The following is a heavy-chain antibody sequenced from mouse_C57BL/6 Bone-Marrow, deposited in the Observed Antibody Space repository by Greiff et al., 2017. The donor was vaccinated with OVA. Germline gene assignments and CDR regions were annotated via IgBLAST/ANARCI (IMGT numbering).Heavy chain of an antibody. CDR2: IDPENGDT. V-gene: IGHV14-4*01. CDR1: GFNIKDDY. Sequence: EVQLQQSGAELVRPGASVKLSCTASGFNIKDDYMHWVKQRPEQGLEWIGWIDPENGDTEYASKFQGKATITADTSSNTAYLQLSSLTSEDTAVYYCTPSTTVSWYFDVWGTGTTVTVSS. D-gene: IGHD1-1*01. J-gene: IGHJ1*03. CDR3: TPSTTVSWYFDV.